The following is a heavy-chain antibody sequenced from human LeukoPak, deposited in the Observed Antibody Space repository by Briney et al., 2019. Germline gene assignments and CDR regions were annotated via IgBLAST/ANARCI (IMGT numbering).Heavy chain of an antibody. Sequence: ASVKVSCKTSGYTFTGYYMHWVRQAPGQGLEWMGWINPNSGGTNYAQKFQGRVTMTRDTSISTAYMELSRLRSDDTAVYYCASAVDTTMGDHRYWYFDLWGRGTLVSVSS. J-gene: IGHJ2*01. D-gene: IGHD5-18*01. V-gene: IGHV1-2*02. CDR3: ASAVDTTMGDHRYWYFDL. CDR1: GYTFTGYY. CDR2: INPNSGGT.